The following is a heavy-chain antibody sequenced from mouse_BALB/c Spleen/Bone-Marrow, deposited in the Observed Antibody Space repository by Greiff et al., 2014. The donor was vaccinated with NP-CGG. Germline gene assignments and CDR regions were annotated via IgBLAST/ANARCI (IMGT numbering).Heavy chain of an antibody. CDR2: ISSSGSYT. CDR3: SNLRKIKTYFDV. CDR1: GFTFSTYA. Sequence: EVKLMESGGGLAKPGGSLQLSCAASGFTFSTYAMSWVRQTPEKRLEWVATISSSGSYTYYPGSVKGRFTISRDNAKNILYLQMSSLRSEDTAIFYCSNLRKIKTYFDVWGAGTIATVSA. V-gene: IGHV5-9-3*01. D-gene: IGHD2-4*01. J-gene: IGHJ1*01.